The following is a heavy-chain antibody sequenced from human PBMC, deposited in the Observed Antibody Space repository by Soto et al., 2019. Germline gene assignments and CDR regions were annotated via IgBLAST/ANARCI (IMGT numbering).Heavy chain of an antibody. CDR3: AKARCTTSNCYVPDY. CDR2: ISGSGGSP. D-gene: IGHD2-8*01. J-gene: IGHJ4*02. V-gene: IGHV3-23*01. CDR1: GFSFSTYT. Sequence: ESGGGLVQPGGSLRLSCAASGFSFSTYTMSWVRRAPGKGLEWVSAISGSGGSPSYADSVQGRFTISRDNPKKTLYLQMNSPRAEDTAVYYCAKARCTTSNCYVPDYWGQGTLVTVSS.